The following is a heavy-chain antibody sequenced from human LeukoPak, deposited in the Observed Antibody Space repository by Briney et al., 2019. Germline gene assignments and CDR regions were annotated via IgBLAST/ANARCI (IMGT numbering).Heavy chain of an antibody. CDR3: ARDYYDSSGYRHDAFDI. Sequence: PGGSLRLSCAASEFTVSSNYMRWVRQAPGKGLEWVSVIYSGGSTYYADSVKGRFTISRDNSKNTLYLQMNSLRAEDTAVYYCARDYYDSSGYRHDAFDIWGQGTMVTVSS. CDR1: EFTVSSNY. J-gene: IGHJ3*02. D-gene: IGHD3-22*01. V-gene: IGHV3-53*01. CDR2: IYSGGST.